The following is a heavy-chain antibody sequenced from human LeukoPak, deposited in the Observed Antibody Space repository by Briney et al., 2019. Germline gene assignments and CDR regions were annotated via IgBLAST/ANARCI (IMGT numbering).Heavy chain of an antibody. D-gene: IGHD3-22*01. CDR2: IYHSAIT. CDR3: ARNWTLPTYYDSSGGFDS. Sequence: PSETLSLTCAVSGYSISSGDYWGWIRQPPGKGLEWIGSIYHSAITHYNPSLKSRVTISVATSKTQFSLKLSSVTAADTAVYYCARNWTLPTYYDSSGGFDSWGQGTLVTVSS. V-gene: IGHV4-38-2*01. J-gene: IGHJ4*02. CDR1: GYSISSGDY.